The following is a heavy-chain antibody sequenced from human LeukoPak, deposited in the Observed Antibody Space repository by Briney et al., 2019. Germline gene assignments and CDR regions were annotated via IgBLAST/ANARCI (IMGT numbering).Heavy chain of an antibody. V-gene: IGHV4-59*01. Sequence: PSETLSLTCTVSGGSISSYYWSWIRQPPGKGLEWIGYIYYSGSTNYNPSLKSRVTISVDTSKNQFSLKLSSVTAADTAVYYCARVGSSGSGSYYDAFDMWGQGTMVTVSS. J-gene: IGHJ3*02. D-gene: IGHD3-10*01. CDR3: ARVGSSGSGSYYDAFDM. CDR1: GGSISSYY. CDR2: IYYSGST.